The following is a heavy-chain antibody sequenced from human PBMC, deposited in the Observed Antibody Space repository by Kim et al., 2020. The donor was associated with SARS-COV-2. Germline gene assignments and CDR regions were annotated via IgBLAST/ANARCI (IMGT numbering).Heavy chain of an antibody. CDR1: GDSLSSDY. V-gene: IGHV4-4*07. D-gene: IGHD2-15*01. CDR3: ASAVGH. J-gene: IGHJ4*02. CDR2: IYTSGRT. Sequence: SETLSLTCTVSGDSLSSDYWSWNRQPAGKGLEWIGRIYTSGRTNYNPSPQSRVTMSVDMSKNQFSLKLSSVTAADTAAYYCASAVGHWCQGTPLTVSS.